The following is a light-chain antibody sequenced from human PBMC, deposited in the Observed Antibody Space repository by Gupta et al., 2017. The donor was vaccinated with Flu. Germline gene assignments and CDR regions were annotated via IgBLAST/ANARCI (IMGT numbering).Light chain of an antibody. J-gene: IGLJ3*02. CDR1: SGHRSYA. CDR2: LTSDGSH. V-gene: IGLV4-69*01. CDR3: QTGGSRGV. Sequence: SVKLTCTLSSGHRSYAIAWHQQQPEKGPRFLMKLTSDGSHSKGDGIPDRFSGSSAGAERYLTISSLQSEDEADYYCQTGGSRGVFGGGTKLTVL.